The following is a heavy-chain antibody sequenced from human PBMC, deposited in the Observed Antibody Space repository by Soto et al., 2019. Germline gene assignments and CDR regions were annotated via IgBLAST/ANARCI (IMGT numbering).Heavy chain of an antibody. V-gene: IGHV1-18*01. Sequence: QVQLVQSGAEVKKPGASVKVSCKASGYTFTSYGISWVRQAPGQGLEWMGWISAYNGNTNYAQKLQGRVTMTTDTSTSIAYMELRSLRSDDTAVYYCARDRHHYDFWSGYSAADAFDIWVQGTMVTVSS. CDR2: ISAYNGNT. D-gene: IGHD3-3*01. CDR3: ARDRHHYDFWSGYSAADAFDI. J-gene: IGHJ3*02. CDR1: GYTFTSYG.